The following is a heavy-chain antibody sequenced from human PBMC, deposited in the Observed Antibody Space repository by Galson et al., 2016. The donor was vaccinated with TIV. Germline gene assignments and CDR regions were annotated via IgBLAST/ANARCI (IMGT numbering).Heavy chain of an antibody. D-gene: IGHD5-18*01. J-gene: IGHJ6*02. CDR2: IIPLLRTT. V-gene: IGHV1-69*13. CDR1: GDTISSYV. CDR3: ASDRNTAFDTYHYYYGMDV. Sequence: SVKVSCKASGDTISSYVFNWVRLAPGQGLEWMGGIIPLLRTTNYAQKFQGRVTITADESTNTAYMELNSLRSGDTAVYYCASDRNTAFDTYHYYYGMDVWGQGTTVTVSS.